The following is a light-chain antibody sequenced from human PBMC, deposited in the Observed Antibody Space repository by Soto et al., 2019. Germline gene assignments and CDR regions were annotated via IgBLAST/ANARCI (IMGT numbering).Light chain of an antibody. CDR3: QQYYSYPPYT. J-gene: IGKJ2*01. CDR1: QGISSY. Sequence: AIRMTQSPSSFSASTGDRVTITCRASQGISSYLAWYQQKPGKAPKLLIYAASTLQSGVPSRFSGSGSGTDFTLTISYLQSEDFATYYCQQYYSYPPYTFGQGTKVEIK. V-gene: IGKV1-8*01. CDR2: AAS.